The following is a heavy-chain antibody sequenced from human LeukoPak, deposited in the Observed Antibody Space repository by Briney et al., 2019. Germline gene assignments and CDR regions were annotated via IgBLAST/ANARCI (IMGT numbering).Heavy chain of an antibody. CDR1: GYRFTSYD. V-gene: IGHV1-8*01. CDR3: AKYKGGDYIDSGKRYYLDH. D-gene: IGHD3-10*01. CDR2: MNPDSGKK. Sequence: SVKVSCKASGYRFTSYDINWVQQATGQGLEWMGWMNPDSGKKGQAQKFQGRITMTRNTSISTAYMELSSLGPEDTAVYYCAKYKGGDYIDSGKRYYLDHWGQGTPVTVSS. J-gene: IGHJ4*02.